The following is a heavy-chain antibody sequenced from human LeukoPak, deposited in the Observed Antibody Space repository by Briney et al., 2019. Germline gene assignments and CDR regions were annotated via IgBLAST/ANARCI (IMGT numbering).Heavy chain of an antibody. CDR2: ISNSGST. D-gene: IGHD4-17*01. V-gene: IGHV4-31*03. CDR1: GGSISSGGYF. Sequence: PSETLSLTCTVSGGSISSGGYFWSWVRQHPGKGLEWIGYISNSGSTSYNPSLKSRVTLSVDTSKNQFSLKLSSVTAADTAVYYCARLDYGEYRPLTFDYWGQGTLVTVSS. J-gene: IGHJ4*02. CDR3: ARLDYGEYRPLTFDY.